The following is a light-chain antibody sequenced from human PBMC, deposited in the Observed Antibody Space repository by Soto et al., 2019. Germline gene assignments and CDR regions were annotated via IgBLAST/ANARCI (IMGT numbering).Light chain of an antibody. CDR1: QSFSSNY. CDR3: HQYASSSRT. V-gene: IGKV3-20*01. Sequence: EIVLTQSPGTLSLSPGERATLSCRASQSFSSNYLTWYQQKPGQAPRLLIYGASSRAIGIPDRFSGSGSGTDFTLTISRLEPEDSAVYYCHQYASSSRTFGQGTKVEIK. J-gene: IGKJ1*01. CDR2: GAS.